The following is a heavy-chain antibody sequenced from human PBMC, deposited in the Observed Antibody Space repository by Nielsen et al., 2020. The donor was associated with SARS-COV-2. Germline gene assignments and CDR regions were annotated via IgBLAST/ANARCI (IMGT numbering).Heavy chain of an antibody. CDR2: ISSSSSYI. V-gene: IGHV3-21*01. CDR1: GFTFSSYS. J-gene: IGHJ5*02. D-gene: IGHD4-17*01. Sequence: GESLKISCAASGFTFSSYSMNWVRQAPGKGLEWVSSISSSSSYIYYADSVKGRFTISRDNAKNSLYLQMNSLRAEDTAVYYCAREGATVTSWFDPWGQGTLVTVSS. CDR3: AREGATVTSWFDP.